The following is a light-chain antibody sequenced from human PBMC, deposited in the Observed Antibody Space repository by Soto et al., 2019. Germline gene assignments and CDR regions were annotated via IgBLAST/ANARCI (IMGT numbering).Light chain of an antibody. Sequence: EIVLTQSPAKLSLSPGESATLSCRASQSITGSIAWYQQKPGQAPRLLIYDVANWAVGITARFSGSGSGTDFALTITSLEPEDFAVYYCQQYDGWRLPCGGGNTVGI. CDR1: QSITGS. CDR3: QQYDGWRLP. J-gene: IGKJ4*01. CDR2: DVA. V-gene: IGKV3-11*01.